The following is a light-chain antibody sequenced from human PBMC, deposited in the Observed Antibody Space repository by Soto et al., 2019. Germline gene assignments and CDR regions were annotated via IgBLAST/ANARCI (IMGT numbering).Light chain of an antibody. Sequence: QSALTQPASVSGSPGQSITISCTGTSSDVGGYNYVSWYQQHPGKAPKLMIYDVSNRPSGVSNRFSGSKSGNTASLTISCLQAEDEADYYCSTSTSSSTLVFGGGTKLTVL. J-gene: IGLJ2*01. CDR2: DVS. CDR1: SSDVGGYNY. V-gene: IGLV2-14*01. CDR3: STSTSSSTLV.